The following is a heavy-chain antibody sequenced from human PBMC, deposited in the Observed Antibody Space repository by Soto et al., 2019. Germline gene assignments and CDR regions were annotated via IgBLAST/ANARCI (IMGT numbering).Heavy chain of an antibody. CDR2: ISGSGGST. V-gene: IGHV3-23*01. J-gene: IGHJ5*02. Sequence: PGGSLRLSCAASGFTFSGYAMSWVRQAPGKGLEWVSAISGSGGSTYYADSVKGRFTISRDNSKNTLYLQMNSLRAEDTAVYYCAKDPLVVVPVGNWFDPWGQGTLVTVSS. CDR1: GFTFSGYA. D-gene: IGHD2-2*01. CDR3: AKDPLVVVPVGNWFDP.